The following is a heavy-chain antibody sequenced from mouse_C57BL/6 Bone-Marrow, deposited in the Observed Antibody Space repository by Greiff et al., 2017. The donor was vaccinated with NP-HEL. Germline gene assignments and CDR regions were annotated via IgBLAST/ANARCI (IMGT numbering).Heavy chain of an antibody. V-gene: IGHV1-59*01. CDR3: ARARRVYVDY. CDR1: GYTFTSYW. Sequence: QVQLQQPGAELVRPGTSVKLSCKASGYTFTSYWMHWVKQRPGQGLEWIGVIDPSDSYTNYNQKFKSKATLTVDTSSSTAYMQLSSLTSEDSAVYYCARARRVYVDYWGQGTTLTVSS. J-gene: IGHJ2*01. CDR2: IDPSDSYT.